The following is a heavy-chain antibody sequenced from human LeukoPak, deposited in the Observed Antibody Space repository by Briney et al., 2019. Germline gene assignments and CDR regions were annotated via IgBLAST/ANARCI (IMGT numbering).Heavy chain of an antibody. V-gene: IGHV4-34*01. D-gene: IGHD3-3*01. CDR2: INHSGSA. Sequence: SETLSLTCAVYGGSFSGYYWSWIRQPPGKGLEWIGEINHSGSANYNPSLKSRVTISVDTSKNQFSLKLSSVTAADTAVYYCARAPGGNGYDFWSGYYTSWFDPWGQGTLVTVSS. J-gene: IGHJ5*02. CDR3: ARAPGGNGYDFWSGYYTSWFDP. CDR1: GGSFSGYY.